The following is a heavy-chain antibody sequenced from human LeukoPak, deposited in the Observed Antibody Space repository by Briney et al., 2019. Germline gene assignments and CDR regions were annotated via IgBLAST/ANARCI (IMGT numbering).Heavy chain of an antibody. D-gene: IGHD2-2*01. CDR2: IYYSGST. J-gene: IGHJ4*02. V-gene: IGHV4-59*08. CDR3: ARHRGGSKYQLLSAFHYFDY. CDR1: GGSISSYY. Sequence: SETLSLTCTVSGGSISSYYWSWIRQPPGKGLEWIGYIYYSGSTNYNPSLKSRVTISVDTSKNQFSLKLSSVTAADTAVYYCARHRGGSKYQLLSAFHYFDYWGQGTLVTVSS.